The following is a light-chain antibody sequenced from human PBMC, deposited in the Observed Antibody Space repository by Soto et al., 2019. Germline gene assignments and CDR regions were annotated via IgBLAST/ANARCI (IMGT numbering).Light chain of an antibody. CDR3: QQYGSWT. V-gene: IGKV3-20*01. CDR1: QTISSNN. CDR2: GTS. J-gene: IGKJ1*01. Sequence: EIVLTQSPGTLSVSPGERATLSCRASQTISSNNLAWYQQKPGQAPSLLIYGTSSRATSIPDRFSGSGSGTDFTRTISRLEPEDSAIYYCQQYGSWTFGQGTKVEI.